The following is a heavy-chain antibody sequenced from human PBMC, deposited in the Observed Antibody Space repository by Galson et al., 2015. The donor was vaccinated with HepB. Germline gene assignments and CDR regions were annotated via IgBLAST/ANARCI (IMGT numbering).Heavy chain of an antibody. CDR2: IKSKTDGGTT. CDR1: GFTFSNAW. D-gene: IGHD1-20*01. CDR3: TTDPSPSVITGKAPPDY. Sequence: SLRLSCAASGFTFSNAWMNWVRQAPGKGLEWVGRIKSKTDGGTTDYAAPVKGRFTISRDDSKNTLYLQMNSLKTEDTAVYYCTTDPSPSVITGKAPPDYWGQGTLVTVSS. J-gene: IGHJ4*02. V-gene: IGHV3-15*07.